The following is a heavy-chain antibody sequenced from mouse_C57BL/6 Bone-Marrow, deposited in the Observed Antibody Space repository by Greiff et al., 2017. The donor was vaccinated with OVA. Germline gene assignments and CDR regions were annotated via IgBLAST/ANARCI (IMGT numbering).Heavy chain of an antibody. V-gene: IGHV1-81*01. CDR1: GYTFTSYG. D-gene: IGHD1-1*01. CDR2: IYHRSGNN. Sequence: QVQLQQSGAELARPGASVKLSCKASGYTFTSYGISWVKQRTGKGLEWIGEIYHRSGNNYYNEKFKRKSTLTSDKSSSTAYMELRSLTSEDSAVYFCARGGYYYGSSPYYYAMDYWGQGTSVTVSS. J-gene: IGHJ4*01. CDR3: ARGGYYYGSSPYYYAMDY.